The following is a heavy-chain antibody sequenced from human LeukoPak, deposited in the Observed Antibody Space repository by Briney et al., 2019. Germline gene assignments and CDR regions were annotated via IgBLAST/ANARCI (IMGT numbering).Heavy chain of an antibody. CDR1: GGTFSSYA. CDR2: IIPIFGTA. J-gene: IGHJ5*02. D-gene: IGHD3-3*01. CDR3: ARGSNSSTYYDFWSGYYSWFDP. V-gene: IGHV1-69*05. Sequence: ASVKVSCKASGGTFSSYAISCVRQAPGQGLEWMGGIIPIFGTANYAQKFQGRVTITTNESTSTAYMELSSLRSEDTAVYYCARGSNSSTYYDFWSGYYSWFDPWGQGTLVTVSS.